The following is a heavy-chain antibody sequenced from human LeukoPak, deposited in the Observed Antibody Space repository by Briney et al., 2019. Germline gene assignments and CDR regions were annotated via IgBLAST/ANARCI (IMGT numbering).Heavy chain of an antibody. CDR1: GFTFSSYG. CDR3: ARARWLVLDAFDI. J-gene: IGHJ3*02. CDR2: IWYDGSNK. V-gene: IGHV3-33*01. Sequence: PGGSLRLSCAASGFTFSSYGMHWVRQAPGKGLEWVAVIWYDGSNKYYADSVKGRFTISRDNPKNTLYLQMNSLRAEDTAVYYCARARWLVLDAFDIWGQGTMVTVSS. D-gene: IGHD6-19*01.